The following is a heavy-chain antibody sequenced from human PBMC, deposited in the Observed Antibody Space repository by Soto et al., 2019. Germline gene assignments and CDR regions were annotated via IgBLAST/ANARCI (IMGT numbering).Heavy chain of an antibody. CDR2: INPNSGGT. J-gene: IGHJ5*02. CDR3: SRGGGRGYNELDP. Sequence: QVQLVQSGAEVKKPGASVKVYCKASGYTFTAYYMHWVRQAPGQGLEWMGWINPNSGGTYHAQNFQGRVTMTRDTSTTTAYMELASLRSDDTAVYYCSRGGGRGYNELDPWGHGTLVIVSS. D-gene: IGHD5-12*01. V-gene: IGHV1-2*02. CDR1: GYTFTAYY.